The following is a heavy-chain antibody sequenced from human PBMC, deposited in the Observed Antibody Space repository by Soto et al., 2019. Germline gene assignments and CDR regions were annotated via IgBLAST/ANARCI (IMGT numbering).Heavy chain of an antibody. Sequence: PVESLKISCKGSGYNFNTYWICWFLQMPVKGLEWMGLIYPGDSYTRYSPSFQGQVTISADKSLSTAYLQWSGLKASDTAMYYCARRAPDIDSATYQLDFWGQGTQVTVSS. D-gene: IGHD1-26*01. CDR1: GYNFNTYW. CDR2: IYPGDSYT. J-gene: IGHJ4*02. V-gene: IGHV5-51*01. CDR3: ARRAPDIDSATYQLDF.